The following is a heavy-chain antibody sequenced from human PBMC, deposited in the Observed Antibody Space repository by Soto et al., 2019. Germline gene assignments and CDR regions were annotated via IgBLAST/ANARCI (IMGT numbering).Heavy chain of an antibody. Sequence: GGSLRLSCAASGFTFSSYSMNWVRQAPGKGLEWVSSISSSSSYIYYADSVKGRFTISRDNAKNSLYLQMNSLRAEDTAVYYCARDDAGCWFDPWGQGTLVTVSS. D-gene: IGHD6-13*01. CDR1: GFTFSSYS. CDR2: ISSSSSYI. J-gene: IGHJ5*02. CDR3: ARDDAGCWFDP. V-gene: IGHV3-21*01.